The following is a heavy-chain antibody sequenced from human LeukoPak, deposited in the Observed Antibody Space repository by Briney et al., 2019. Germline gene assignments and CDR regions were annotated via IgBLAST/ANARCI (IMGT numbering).Heavy chain of an antibody. Sequence: SETLSLTCAVYGGSFSGYYWSWIRQPPGKGLEWIGEINHSGSTNYNPSLKSRVTISVDTSKYRFSLKLSSVTAADTAVYYCARGYSGYSYGYYYYYYMDVWGKGTTVTVSS. CDR1: GGSFSGYY. V-gene: IGHV4-34*01. D-gene: IGHD5-18*01. J-gene: IGHJ6*03. CDR2: INHSGST. CDR3: ARGYSGYSYGYYYYYYMDV.